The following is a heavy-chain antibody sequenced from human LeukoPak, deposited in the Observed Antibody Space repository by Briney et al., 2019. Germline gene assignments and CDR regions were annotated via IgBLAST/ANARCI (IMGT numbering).Heavy chain of an antibody. D-gene: IGHD2-15*01. Sequence: PSETLSLTCAVSGYSISSGYYWGWIRQRPGKGLEWIGSIYHSGSTYYNPSLKSRVTISVDTSKNQFSLKLSSVTAADTAVYYCARTVVALYYYYYYYMDVWGKGTTVTVSS. CDR3: ARTVVALYYYYYYYMDV. J-gene: IGHJ6*03. V-gene: IGHV4-38-2*01. CDR2: IYHSGST. CDR1: GYSISSGYY.